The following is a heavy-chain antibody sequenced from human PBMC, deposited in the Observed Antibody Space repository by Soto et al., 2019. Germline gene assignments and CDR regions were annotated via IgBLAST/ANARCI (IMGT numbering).Heavy chain of an antibody. D-gene: IGHD5-12*01. Sequence: GGSLRLSCAASGFTFSRYGMHWVRQAPGKGLEWVAVISFDGSNKYYADSVKGRFTISRDNSKNTLSLQMNSLRAEDTAVYYCAKDLMGGYDRSNYFDYWGQGTMVTVSS. V-gene: IGHV3-30*18. J-gene: IGHJ4*02. CDR1: GFTFSRYG. CDR3: AKDLMGGYDRSNYFDY. CDR2: ISFDGSNK.